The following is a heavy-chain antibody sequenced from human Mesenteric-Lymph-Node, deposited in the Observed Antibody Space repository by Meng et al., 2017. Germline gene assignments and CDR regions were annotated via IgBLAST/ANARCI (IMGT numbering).Heavy chain of an antibody. Sequence: QVQLQQWVAGLLKPSETLSLTCAGYGGSFSGYYWSWIRQPPGKGLEWIGEINHSGSTNYNPSLKSRVTISVDTSKNQFSLKLSSVTAADTAVYYCARVDGGGYSYGYPDYWGQGTLVTVSS. CDR2: INHSGST. J-gene: IGHJ4*02. CDR3: ARVDGGGYSYGYPDY. V-gene: IGHV4-34*01. CDR1: GGSFSGYY. D-gene: IGHD5-18*01.